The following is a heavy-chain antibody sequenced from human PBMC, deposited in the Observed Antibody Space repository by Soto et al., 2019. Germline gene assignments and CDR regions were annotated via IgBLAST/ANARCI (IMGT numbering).Heavy chain of an antibody. CDR2: IGISGDT. CDR3: ARGQEVGAHFFDY. Sequence: LRXSCEASGFTFSKFDIHWVRQPTGKGLEWVSTIGISGDTYYAVSVKGRFTISRDNAKNSLSLQMNSLRAGDTALYFCARGQEVGAHFFDYWGQGTQVTVSS. V-gene: IGHV3-13*04. J-gene: IGHJ4*02. D-gene: IGHD2-15*01. CDR1: GFTFSKFD.